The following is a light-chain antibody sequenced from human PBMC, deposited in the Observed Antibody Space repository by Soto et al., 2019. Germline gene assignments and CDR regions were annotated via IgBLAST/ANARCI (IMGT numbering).Light chain of an antibody. Sequence: EIVMTQAPATLSVSPWDTVTLSFMANQTTTSNLAWYQQKPGQAPRLLIHDASNRATGISARFSGSGSGTDFTLTIGSLQSEDSAVYYCQEYNTWPWTFGQGTKVDIK. CDR1: QTTTSN. CDR2: DAS. V-gene: IGKV3D-15*01. CDR3: QEYNTWPWT. J-gene: IGKJ1*01.